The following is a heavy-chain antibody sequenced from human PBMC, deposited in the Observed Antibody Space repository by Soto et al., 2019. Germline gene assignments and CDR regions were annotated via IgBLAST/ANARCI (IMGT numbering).Heavy chain of an antibody. CDR3: AKDLYGGNSTDWFDP. CDR1: GFTFSSYA. V-gene: IGHV3-23*01. D-gene: IGHD4-17*01. CDR2: ISGSGGST. Sequence: EVQLLESGGGLVQPGGSLRLSCAASGFTFSSYAMSWVRQAPGKGLEWVSAISGSGGSTYYADSVKGRFTISRDNSKNTLYLQMNSLRAEDTAIYYCAKDLYGGNSTDWFDPWGQGTLVTVSS. J-gene: IGHJ5*02.